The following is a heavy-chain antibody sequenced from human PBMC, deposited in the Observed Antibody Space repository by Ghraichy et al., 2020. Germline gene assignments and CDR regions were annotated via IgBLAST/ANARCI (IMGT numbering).Heavy chain of an antibody. CDR3: ARHSGYSSPFYH. CDR1: GAYISISPYC. CDR2: IYYSGST. Sequence: SETLSLTCTVSGAYISISPYCWGWLRQPPGKGLEWIGSIYYSGSTYCNPSLKRRVTISVDTSKNQFSLNLNSVTAADTAVYYCARHSGYSSPFYHWGQGTLVTGAS. J-gene: IGHJ4*02. D-gene: IGHD6-19*01. V-gene: IGHV4-39*01.